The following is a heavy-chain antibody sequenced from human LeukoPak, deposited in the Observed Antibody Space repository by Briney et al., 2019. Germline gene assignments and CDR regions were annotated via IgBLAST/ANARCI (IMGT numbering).Heavy chain of an antibody. Sequence: SETLSLTCTVSGGSISSSSYYWGWIRQPPGKGLEWIGSIYYSGSTYYNPSLKSRVTISVDTSKNQFSLKLSSVTAADTAVYYCARRDPSGWYNWFDPWGQGTLVTVSS. J-gene: IGHJ5*02. CDR1: GGSISSSSYY. V-gene: IGHV4-39*01. D-gene: IGHD6-19*01. CDR2: IYYSGST. CDR3: ARRDPSGWYNWFDP.